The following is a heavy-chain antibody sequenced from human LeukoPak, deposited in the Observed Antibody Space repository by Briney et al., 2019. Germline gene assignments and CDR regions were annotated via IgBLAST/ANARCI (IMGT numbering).Heavy chain of an antibody. Sequence: PGGSLRLSCAASGFTFSSYAMHWVRQAPGKGLEWAAVISYDGSNKYYADSVKGRFTISRDNSKNTLYLQMNSLRAEDTAVYYCARDQRRSGFWSGYYTHTPDDAFDIWGQGTMVTVSS. CDR2: ISYDGSNK. J-gene: IGHJ3*02. V-gene: IGHV3-30-3*01. D-gene: IGHD3-3*01. CDR3: ARDQRRSGFWSGYYTHTPDDAFDI. CDR1: GFTFSSYA.